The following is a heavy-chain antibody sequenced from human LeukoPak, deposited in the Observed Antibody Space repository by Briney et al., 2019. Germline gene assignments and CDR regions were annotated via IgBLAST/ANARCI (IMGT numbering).Heavy chain of an antibody. D-gene: IGHD5-18*01. CDR3: ARHPVPPYGYGPQHYYFDY. Sequence: GESLKISCKGSGYSFTSYWIGWVRQMPGKGLEWMGIIYPGDSDTRYSPSFQGQVTISADKSISTAYLQWSSLKASDTAMYYCARHPVPPYGYGPQHYYFDYWGQGTLVTVSS. CDR2: IYPGDSDT. J-gene: IGHJ4*02. V-gene: IGHV5-51*01. CDR1: GYSFTSYW.